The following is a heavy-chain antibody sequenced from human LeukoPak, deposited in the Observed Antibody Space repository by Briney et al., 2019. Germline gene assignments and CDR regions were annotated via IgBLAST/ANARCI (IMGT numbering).Heavy chain of an antibody. D-gene: IGHD3-10*01. CDR2: ISAYNGNT. Sequence: ASVKVSCKASGYTFTSYGIGWVRQAPGQGLEWMGWISAYNGNTNFAQKLQGRVTMTTDTSTSTAYMELRSLRSDDTAVYYCARPYGSGSYYNSPLDYWGQGTLVTVSS. J-gene: IGHJ4*02. V-gene: IGHV1-18*04. CDR3: ARPYGSGSYYNSPLDY. CDR1: GYTFTSYG.